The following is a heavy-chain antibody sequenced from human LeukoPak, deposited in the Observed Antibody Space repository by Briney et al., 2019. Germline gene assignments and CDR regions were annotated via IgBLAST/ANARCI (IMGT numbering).Heavy chain of an antibody. Sequence: ASVKVSCKASGYTFTNYGISWVRQAPGQGLEWMGWISAYNGNTNSAQDLQARVTMTTDSSTNTAYMELRSLRSDDTAVYYCARTYSKYFSSSEFDSWGQGTLVTVSS. D-gene: IGHD2/OR15-2a*01. CDR3: ARTYSKYFSSSEFDS. CDR2: ISAYNGNT. J-gene: IGHJ4*02. CDR1: GYTFTNYG. V-gene: IGHV1-18*01.